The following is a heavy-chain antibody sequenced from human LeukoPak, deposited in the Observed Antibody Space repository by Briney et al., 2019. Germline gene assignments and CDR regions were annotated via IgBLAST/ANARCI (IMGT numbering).Heavy chain of an antibody. J-gene: IGHJ3*02. V-gene: IGHV4-59*01. CDR2: IYYSGST. Sequence: KPSETLSLTCTVSGGSISSYYWSWIRQPPGKGLEWIGYIYYSGSTNYNHSLKSRVTISVDTSKNQFSLKLSSVTAADTAVYYCARVPASRYCSGGSCYSPHDWGRISVAFDIWGQGTMVTVSS. CDR1: GGSISSYY. D-gene: IGHD2-15*01. CDR3: ARVPASRYCSGGSCYSPHDWGRISVAFDI.